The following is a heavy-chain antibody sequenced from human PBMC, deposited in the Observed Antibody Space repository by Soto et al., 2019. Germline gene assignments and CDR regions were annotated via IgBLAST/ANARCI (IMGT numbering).Heavy chain of an antibody. CDR1: GGSISSYY. CDR2: IYYSGST. V-gene: IGHV4-59*01. Sequence: SETLSLTCTVSGGSISSYYWSWIRQSPGKGLDYIGYIYYSGSTNYNPSFKSRATISVDTSKNQFSLMLSSVTAADTAVYYCARAVHRTPNWFDPWGQGILVTVSS. CDR3: ARAVHRTPNWFDP. J-gene: IGHJ5*02. D-gene: IGHD1-1*01.